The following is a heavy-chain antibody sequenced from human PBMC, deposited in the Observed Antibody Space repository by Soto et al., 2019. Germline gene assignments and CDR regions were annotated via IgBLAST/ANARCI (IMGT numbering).Heavy chain of an antibody. D-gene: IGHD4-17*01. CDR1: GGSISSSSYY. CDR2: IYYSGST. Sequence: PSETLSLTCTVSGGSISSSSYYWGWIRQPPGKGLEWIGSIYYSGSTYYNPSLKSRVTISVDTSKNQFSLKLSSVTAADTAVYYCARLPPITTVVTPSGAFDIWGQGTMVTVSS. V-gene: IGHV4-39*01. CDR3: ARLPPITTVVTPSGAFDI. J-gene: IGHJ3*02.